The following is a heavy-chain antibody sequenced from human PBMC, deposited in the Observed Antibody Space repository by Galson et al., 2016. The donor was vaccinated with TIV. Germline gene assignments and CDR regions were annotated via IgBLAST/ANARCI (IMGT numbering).Heavy chain of an antibody. CDR1: GGTFMSYV. V-gene: IGHV1-69*05. CDR3: ARGNPVAGRGIDY. J-gene: IGHJ4*02. CDR2: IISISGTA. D-gene: IGHD6-19*01. Sequence: SVKVSCKASGGTFMSYVVTWVRQAPGQALEWMGGIISISGTANYAQKFQGRLTITTDESTSTSYMELTSLTSEDTAIYYCARGNPVAGRGIDYWGQGTLVTVSS.